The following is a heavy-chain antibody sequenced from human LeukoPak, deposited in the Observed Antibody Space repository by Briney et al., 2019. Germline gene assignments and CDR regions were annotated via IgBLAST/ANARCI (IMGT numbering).Heavy chain of an antibody. V-gene: IGHV3-21*01. J-gene: IGHJ4*02. D-gene: IGHD3-22*01. CDR1: GFTFSDYN. Sequence: GGSLRLSCAASGFTFSDYNMNWVRQSPEKGLEWVSSITSGTTYIYYADSVRGRFTLSRDNAKNSLYLQMNSLRAEDTAVYYCARGRITMIADYWGQGTLVTVSS. CDR2: ITSGTTYI. CDR3: ARGRITMIADY.